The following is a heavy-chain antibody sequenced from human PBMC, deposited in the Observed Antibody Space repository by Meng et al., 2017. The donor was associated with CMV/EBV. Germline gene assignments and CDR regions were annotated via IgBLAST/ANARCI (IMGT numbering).Heavy chain of an antibody. J-gene: IGHJ6*02. CDR1: GSTFSSYS. CDR3: ARDGAAAGYYYYYGMDV. V-gene: IGHV3-21*01. CDR2: ISSSSSYI. D-gene: IGHD6-13*01. Sequence: GESLKISCAASGSTFSSYSMNWVRQAPGKGLEWVSSISSSSSYIYYADSVKGRFTISRDNAKNSLYLQMNSLRAEDTAVYYCARDGAAAGYYYYYGMDVWGQGTTVTVSS.